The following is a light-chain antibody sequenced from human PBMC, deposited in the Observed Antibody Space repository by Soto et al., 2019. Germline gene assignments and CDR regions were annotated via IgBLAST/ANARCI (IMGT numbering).Light chain of an antibody. J-gene: IGKJ4*01. V-gene: IGKV3-11*01. CDR2: DAS. Sequence: EIVLTQSPATLSLSPGDRATLSCRASQSVSSYLAWYQQKPGQAPRLLIYDASNRATGIPARFSGSGSGTDFTLTISSLEPEDFAVYYGQQRSNGPLTFGGGTKVEIK. CDR1: QSVSSY. CDR3: QQRSNGPLT.